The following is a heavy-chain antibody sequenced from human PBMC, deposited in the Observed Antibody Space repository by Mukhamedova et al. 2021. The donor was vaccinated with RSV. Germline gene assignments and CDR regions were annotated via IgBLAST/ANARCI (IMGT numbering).Heavy chain of an antibody. J-gene: IGHJ4*02. D-gene: IGHD3-3*01. Sequence: GKGLEWVSGISSSGGSTYFADSVKCRFTISRDNSKNTLFLQMNSLKAEDTSLYYCAKVGYYDFWIGYDYYFDYLCQGTLVHVSS. V-gene: IGHV3-23*01. CDR2: ISSSGGST. CDR3: AKVGYYDFWIGYDYYFDY.